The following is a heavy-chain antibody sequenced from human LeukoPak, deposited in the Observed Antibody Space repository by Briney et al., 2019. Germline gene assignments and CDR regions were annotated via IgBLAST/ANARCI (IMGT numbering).Heavy chain of an antibody. CDR2: ISGSGDTT. J-gene: IGHJ4*02. CDR1: GFPLYSRP. CDR3: AKDIRFLEWILDY. V-gene: IGHV3-23*01. Sequence: GSLRLSFSSLGFPLYSRPMSWVRQAPGKGLGWVSVISGSGDTTYYADSVKGRFTISRDNSKNTLYLQMNSLRAEDTAVYYCAKDIRFLEWILDYWGQGTLVTVSS. D-gene: IGHD3-3*01.